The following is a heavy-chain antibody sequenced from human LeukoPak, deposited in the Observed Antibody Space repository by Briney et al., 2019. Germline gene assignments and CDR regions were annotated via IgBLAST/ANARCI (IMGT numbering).Heavy chain of an antibody. CDR3: AKADKRTSSPGEESYWYFDL. J-gene: IGHJ2*01. CDR1: DFTFSSYA. Sequence: PEGSLRLSCAASDFTFSSYAMSWVRQAPGKGLVWVSGISGGASSTYYADSVKGRFTISRDNSKKMLYLQMSSLRAEDTALYYCAKADKRTSSPGEESYWYFDLWGRGTLVTVSS. D-gene: IGHD2-2*01. V-gene: IGHV3-23*01. CDR2: ISGGASST.